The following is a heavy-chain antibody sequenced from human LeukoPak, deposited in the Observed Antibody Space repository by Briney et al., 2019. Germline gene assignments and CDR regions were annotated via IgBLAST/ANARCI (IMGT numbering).Heavy chain of an antibody. J-gene: IGHJ5*02. CDR2: IIPIFGTA. CDR1: GGTFSSYA. D-gene: IGHD3-22*01. Sequence: SVKVSCKASGGTFSSYAISWVRQAPGQGLEWRGGIIPIFGTANYAQKFQGRVTITTDESTSTAYMELSSLRSEDTAVYYCARGWAQKTYYYDSSGYYYLSNWFDPWGQGTLVTVSS. V-gene: IGHV1-69*05. CDR3: ARGWAQKTYYYDSSGYYYLSNWFDP.